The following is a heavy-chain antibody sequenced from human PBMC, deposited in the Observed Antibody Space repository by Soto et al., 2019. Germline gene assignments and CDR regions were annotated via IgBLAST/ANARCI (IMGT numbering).Heavy chain of an antibody. V-gene: IGHV4-34*01. D-gene: IGHD2-8*01. CDR3: ARGPKLGYCTNGVCYGGITYYYGSGLDY. J-gene: IGHJ4*02. CDR1: GGSFSGYY. Sequence: QVQLQQWGAGLLKPSETLSLTCAVYGGSFSGYYWSWIRQPPGKGLEWIGEINHSGSTNYKPSLKSRVTISVVTSKNQFSLKLSSVTAADTAVYYCARGPKLGYCTNGVCYGGITYYYGSGLDYWGQGTLVTVSS. CDR2: INHSGST.